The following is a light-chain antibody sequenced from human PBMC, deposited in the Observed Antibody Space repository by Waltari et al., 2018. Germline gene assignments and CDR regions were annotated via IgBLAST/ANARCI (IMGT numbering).Light chain of an antibody. CDR3: ATWDGSLTAWV. CDR1: TSTIGRNY. Sequence: QSVLTQPPSASGTPGQRVTISCSGRTSTIGRNYLYWYPQFPGTAPKLPVYRNNERPSGVPDRISGSKSGTSASLAISGLRSEDEADYYCATWDGSLTAWVFGGGTKVTVL. V-gene: IGLV1-47*01. J-gene: IGLJ3*02. CDR2: RNN.